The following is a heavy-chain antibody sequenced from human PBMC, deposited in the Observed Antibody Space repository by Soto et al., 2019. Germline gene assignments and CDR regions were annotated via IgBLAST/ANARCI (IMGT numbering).Heavy chain of an antibody. CDR1: GFTFGDYA. J-gene: IGHJ6*02. CDR3: TRDGYDFWSGYYSRPHYGMDV. V-gene: IGHV3-49*03. CDR2: IRSKAYGGTT. D-gene: IGHD3-3*01. Sequence: PGGSLRLSCTASGFTFGDYAMSWFRQAPGKGLEWVGFIRSKAYGGTTEYAASMKGRFTISRDDSKSIAYLQMNSLKTEDTAVYYCTRDGYDFWSGYYSRPHYGMDVWGQGTRVTVAS.